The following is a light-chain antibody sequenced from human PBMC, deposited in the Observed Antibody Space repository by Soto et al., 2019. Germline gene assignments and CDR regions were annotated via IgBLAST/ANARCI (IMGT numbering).Light chain of an antibody. J-gene: IGKJ1*01. CDR3: LQYNTYPRT. CDR2: SAS. CDR1: QGIRHD. Sequence: DIQMTQSPSSLSASVGVRVTITCRASQGIRHDLGCYHQKPGKAPKRLIYSASSVESGVPSRFSGSGSGTECTPTISSLQPEDFATYDCLQYNTYPRTFGQGTNVDIK. V-gene: IGKV1-17*01.